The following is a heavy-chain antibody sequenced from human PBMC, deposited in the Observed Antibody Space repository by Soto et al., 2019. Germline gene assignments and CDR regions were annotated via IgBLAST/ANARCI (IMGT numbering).Heavy chain of an antibody. J-gene: IGHJ4*02. CDR3: ARRGSGHTFDY. V-gene: IGHV4-39*01. D-gene: IGHD3-10*01. CDR1: GASISRTGFH. CDR2: IYEGGTT. Sequence: QLQLQESGPGLVKPSETLSLTCAVSGASISRTGFHWGWIRQAPGQGLEWIGSIYEGGTTFYNSALKSRVTISADTSKTQFSLRLTSVNAADAAVYYCARRGSGHTFDYWGQGNLVTVSS.